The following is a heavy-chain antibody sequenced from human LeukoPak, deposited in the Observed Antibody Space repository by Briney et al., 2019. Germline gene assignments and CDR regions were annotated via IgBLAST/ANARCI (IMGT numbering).Heavy chain of an antibody. CDR3: ALTWGSCSSSNCYTWFDP. Sequence: PSETLSLTCTVSGYSISSGYYWGWIRQSPGKGLEWIGFIYHSGTTHYNPSLQSRVTISADTSKNQFSLKLTSVTAADTAVYYCALTWGSCSSSNCYTWFDPWGQGTRVTVSS. D-gene: IGHD2-2*01. J-gene: IGHJ5*02. CDR1: GYSISSGYY. V-gene: IGHV4-38-2*02. CDR2: IYHSGTT.